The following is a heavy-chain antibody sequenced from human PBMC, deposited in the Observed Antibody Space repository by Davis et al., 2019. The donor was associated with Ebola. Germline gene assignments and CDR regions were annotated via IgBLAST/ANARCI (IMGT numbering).Heavy chain of an antibody. CDR2: IYYSGST. CDR3: GGYCSSTSCYHDAFDI. V-gene: IGHV4-30-4*01. Sequence: PSETLSLTCTVSGGSISSGDYYWSWIRQPPGKGLEWIGYIYYSGSTYYNPSLKSRVTISVDTSKNQFSLKLSSVTAADTAVYYCGGYCSSTSCYHDAFDIWGQGTMVTVSS. J-gene: IGHJ3*02. D-gene: IGHD2-2*01. CDR1: GGSISSGDYY.